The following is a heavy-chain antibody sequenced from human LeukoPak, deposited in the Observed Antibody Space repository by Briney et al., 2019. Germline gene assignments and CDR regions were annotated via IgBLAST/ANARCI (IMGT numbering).Heavy chain of an antibody. CDR1: GFTFGSYA. Sequence: PGGSLRLSCAASGFTFGSYAMSWVRQAPGKGLEWVSAISGSGGSTYYADSVKGRFTISRDNSKNTLYLQMNSLRAEDTAVYYCAKEVPSGSSGGSCYDYWGQGTLVTVSS. D-gene: IGHD2-15*01. CDR3: AKEVPSGSSGGSCYDY. CDR2: ISGSGGST. J-gene: IGHJ4*02. V-gene: IGHV3-23*01.